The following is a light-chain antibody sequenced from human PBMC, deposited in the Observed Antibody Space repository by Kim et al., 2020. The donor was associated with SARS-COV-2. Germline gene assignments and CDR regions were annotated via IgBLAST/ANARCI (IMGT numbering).Light chain of an antibody. CDR2: ADN. V-gene: IGLV6-57*02. J-gene: IGLJ3*02. Sequence: KTVTISCTGSSGSIASNDVQWYQQRPSSAPTTVIYADNQRPSGVPDRFSGSIDSSSNSASLTISGLKTEDEADYYCQSYDSSNHEVFGGGTQLTVL. CDR3: QSYDSSNHEV. CDR1: SGSIASND.